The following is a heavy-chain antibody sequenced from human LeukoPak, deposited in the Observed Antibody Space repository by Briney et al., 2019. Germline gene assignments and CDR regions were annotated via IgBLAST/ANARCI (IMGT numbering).Heavy chain of an antibody. V-gene: IGHV3-23*01. J-gene: IGHJ4*02. CDR3: ARDPLYSSSWYQINPHFDY. Sequence: GGTLRLSCATSGFTFSNYGMNWVRHAPGKGLEWVSGIIPSGVTTYYADSVKGRFAISRDNSKNTVYLQMNSLRAEDTAVYYCARDPLYSSSWYQINPHFDYWGQGTLVTVSS. CDR1: GFTFSNYG. D-gene: IGHD6-13*01. CDR2: IIPSGVTT.